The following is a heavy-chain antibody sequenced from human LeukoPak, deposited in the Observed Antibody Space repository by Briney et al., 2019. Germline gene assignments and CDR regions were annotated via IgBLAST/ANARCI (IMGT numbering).Heavy chain of an antibody. V-gene: IGHV3-23*01. CDR2: ISGNDGTT. CDR3: ARGRTVTYY. CDR1: GFTFSNYA. J-gene: IGHJ4*02. D-gene: IGHD4-17*01. Sequence: GGSLRLSCAASGFTFSNYAMSWVRQAPGKGLEWVSAISGNDGTTYYADSVKGRFTISRDNSKNTLYLQMNSLRAEDTAVYYCARGRTVTYYWGQGTLVTVSS.